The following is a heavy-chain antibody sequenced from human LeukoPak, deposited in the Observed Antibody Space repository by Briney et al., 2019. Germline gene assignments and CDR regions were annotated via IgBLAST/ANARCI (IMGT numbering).Heavy chain of an antibody. CDR1: GGSISSGGYY. Sequence: SQTLSLTCTVSGGSISSGGYYWSWIRQPPGKGLEWIGSIYYSGSTYYNPSLKSRVTISVDTSKNQFSLKLSSVTAADTAVYYCAKDSDYDSSGYYLLWGQGTLVTVSS. D-gene: IGHD3-22*01. CDR3: AKDSDYDSSGYYLL. J-gene: IGHJ4*02. CDR2: IYYSGST. V-gene: IGHV4-39*07.